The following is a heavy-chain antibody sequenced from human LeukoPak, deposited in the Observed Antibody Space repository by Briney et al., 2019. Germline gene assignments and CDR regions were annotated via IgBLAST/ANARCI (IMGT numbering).Heavy chain of an antibody. V-gene: IGHV3-7*01. CDR2: INQDGSGK. CDR3: ARKAYGDFD. J-gene: IGHJ4*02. CDR1: GFTFSSVW. D-gene: IGHD4-17*01. Sequence: GGSLRLSCAGSGFTFSSVWMTWLRQAPGKGLEWVANINQDGSGKNYVDSVKGRFTISRDNDKNSLYLQMNSLRVEDTAMYYCARKAYGDFDWGQGTLVTVSS.